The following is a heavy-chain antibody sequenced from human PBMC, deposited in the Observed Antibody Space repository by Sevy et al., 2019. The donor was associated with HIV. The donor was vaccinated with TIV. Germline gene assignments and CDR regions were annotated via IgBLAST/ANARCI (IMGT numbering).Heavy chain of an antibody. D-gene: IGHD3-22*01. CDR2: IWYDGSNK. Sequence: GGSLRLSCAASGFTFSSYGMHWVRQAPGKGLEWVAVIWYDGSNKYYADSVKGRFTISRDNSKNTLYLQMNSLRAEETAVYYCARVDYYDSSGYAFDIWGQGTMVTVSS. CDR3: ARVDYYDSSGYAFDI. V-gene: IGHV3-33*01. CDR1: GFTFSSYG. J-gene: IGHJ3*02.